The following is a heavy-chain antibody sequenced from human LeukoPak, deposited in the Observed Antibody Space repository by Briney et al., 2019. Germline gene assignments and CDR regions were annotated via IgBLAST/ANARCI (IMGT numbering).Heavy chain of an antibody. D-gene: IGHD3-10*01. V-gene: IGHV3-30*02. CDR3: AKGPRTVRFGDRHKGIFDY. J-gene: IGHJ4*02. CDR1: GFTFSNYG. CDR2: IRYDGSKK. Sequence: GGSLRLSCAASGFTFSNYGMHWVRRAPGKALEWVTFIRYDGSKKYCADSVKGRFTISRDNSKNTLYLQMNSLRPEDTAVYYCAKGPRTVRFGDRHKGIFDYWGQGTLVTVSS.